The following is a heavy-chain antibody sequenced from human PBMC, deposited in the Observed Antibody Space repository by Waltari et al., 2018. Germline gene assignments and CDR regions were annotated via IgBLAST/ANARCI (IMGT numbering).Heavy chain of an antibody. CDR3: AREGATLAYCGGDCPDAFDI. J-gene: IGHJ3*02. Sequence: QVQLVQSGAEVKKPGSSVKVSCKASGGTFSSYAISWVRQAPGPGLEWMGGIIPIFGTANYAQKFQGRVTITTDESTSTAYMELSSLRSEDTAVYYCAREGATLAYCGGDCPDAFDIWGQGTMVTVSS. D-gene: IGHD2-21*01. CDR2: IIPIFGTA. V-gene: IGHV1-69*05. CDR1: GGTFSSYA.